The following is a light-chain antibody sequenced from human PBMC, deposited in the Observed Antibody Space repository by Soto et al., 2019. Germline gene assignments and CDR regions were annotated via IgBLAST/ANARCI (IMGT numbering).Light chain of an antibody. J-gene: IGLJ3*02. CDR1: SSDVGSYNL. Sequence: QPVLTQPASVSGSPGQSITFSCTGTSSDVGSYNLVSWYQQHPGKAPKLMIYEGSKRPSGVSNRFSGSKSGNTASLTISGLQAEDEADYYCCSYAGSSTLVFGGGTKLTVL. V-gene: IGLV2-23*01. CDR2: EGS. CDR3: CSYAGSSTLV.